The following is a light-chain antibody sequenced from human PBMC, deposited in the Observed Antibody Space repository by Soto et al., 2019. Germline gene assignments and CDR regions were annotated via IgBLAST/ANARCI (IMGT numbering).Light chain of an antibody. CDR2: AAS. J-gene: IGKJ1*01. V-gene: IGKV1-39*01. Sequence: DIQLTQSPSSLSASVGDKVTITCRASQSIRSYLNWVQQKPGKAPKLLIYAASSLQSGVPSRFSGSGSGTDFTLTISRLEPEDFAVYYCQQYGSSPTWTFGQGTKVDI. CDR1: QSIRSY. CDR3: QQYGSSPTWT.